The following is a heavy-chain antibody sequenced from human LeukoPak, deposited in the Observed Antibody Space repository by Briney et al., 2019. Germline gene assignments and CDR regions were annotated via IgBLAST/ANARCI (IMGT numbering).Heavy chain of an antibody. D-gene: IGHD3-10*01. Sequence: PSETLSLTCAVYGGSFSGYYWSWIRQPPGKGLEWVGEINHSGSTNYNPSLKSRVTISVDTSKNQFSLKLRSVTAADTAVYYCARGARITMVRGGEGYYFDYWGQGTLVTVSS. V-gene: IGHV4-34*01. CDR3: ARGARITMVRGGEGYYFDY. CDR2: INHSGST. CDR1: GGSFSGYY. J-gene: IGHJ4*02.